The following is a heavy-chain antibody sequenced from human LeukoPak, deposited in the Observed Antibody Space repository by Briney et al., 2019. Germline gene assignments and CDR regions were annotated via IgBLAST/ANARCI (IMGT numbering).Heavy chain of an antibody. V-gene: IGHV1-2*02. CDR2: INPNSGGT. Sequence: ASVKVSCKASGYTFTRYYMHWVRQAPGQALEWMGWINPNSGGTNYAQKFQGRVTMTRDTSISTAYMELSRLRSDDTAVYYCARGNHDYSIYYYYYMDVWGKGTTVTVSS. D-gene: IGHD4-11*01. J-gene: IGHJ6*03. CDR1: GYTFTRYY. CDR3: ARGNHDYSIYYYYYMDV.